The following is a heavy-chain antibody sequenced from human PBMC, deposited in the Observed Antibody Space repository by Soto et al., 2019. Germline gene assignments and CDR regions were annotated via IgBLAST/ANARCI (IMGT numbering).Heavy chain of an antibody. V-gene: IGHV1-69*06. J-gene: IGHJ4*02. D-gene: IGHD3-22*01. CDR1: GGTFSSYA. CDR3: ASRAGYYDSSGYYYGY. CDR2: IIPIFGTA. Sequence: SVKVSCKASGGTFSSYAISWVRQAPGQGLEWMGGIIPIFGTANYAQKFQGRVTITADKSTSTAYMELSSLRSEDTAVYYCASRAGYYDSSGYYYGYWGQGTLVTVSS.